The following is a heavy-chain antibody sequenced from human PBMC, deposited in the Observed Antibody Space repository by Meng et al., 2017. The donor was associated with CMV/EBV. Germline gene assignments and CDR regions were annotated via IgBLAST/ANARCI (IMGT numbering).Heavy chain of an antibody. J-gene: IGHJ6*02. CDR1: GFTFSSYS. V-gene: IGHV3-21*04. D-gene: IGHD3-22*01. CDR2: ISSSSSYI. CDR3: VRDQGGESMIAVLIERFGMDV. Sequence: GGSLRLSCAASGFTFSSYSMNWVRQAPGKGLEWVSSISSSSSYIYYADSVKGRLTISRDNSKNNLYLQMNSLTVEDTAVYYCVRDQGGESMIAVLIERFGMDVWGQGTTVTVSS.